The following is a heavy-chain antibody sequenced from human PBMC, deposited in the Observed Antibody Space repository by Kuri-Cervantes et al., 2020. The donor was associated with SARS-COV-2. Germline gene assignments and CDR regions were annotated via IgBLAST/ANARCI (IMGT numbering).Heavy chain of an antibody. J-gene: IGHJ6*03. CDR2: TYFRSKWYN. Sequence: SQTLSLTGAISGDSVSSNSAAWNWIRQSPSRGLEWRGRTYFRSKWYNDYAVSVKSRITINPDTSKKQFPLQLNSVTPEDTAVYYCARGKTMVRGENYYYMDVWGKGTTVTVSS. CDR3: ARGKTMVRGENYYYMDV. D-gene: IGHD3-10*01. V-gene: IGHV6-1*01. CDR1: GDSVSSNSAA.